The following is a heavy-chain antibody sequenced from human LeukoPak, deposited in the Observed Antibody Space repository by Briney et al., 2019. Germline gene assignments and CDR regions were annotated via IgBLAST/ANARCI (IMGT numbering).Heavy chain of an antibody. D-gene: IGHD4-17*01. CDR2: ISACNGNT. V-gene: IGHV1-18*04. Sequence: ASVKVSCRASGYTFTGYYMHWVRQAPGQGLEWMGWISACNGNTNYAQKLQGRVTMTTDTSTSTAYMELRSLRSDDTAVYYCARIRDYESYYYYMDVWGKGTTVTISS. J-gene: IGHJ6*03. CDR3: ARIRDYESYYYYMDV. CDR1: GYTFTGYY.